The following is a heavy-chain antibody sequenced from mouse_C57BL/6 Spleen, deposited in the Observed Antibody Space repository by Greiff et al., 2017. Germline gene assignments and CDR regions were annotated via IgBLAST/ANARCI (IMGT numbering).Heavy chain of an antibody. J-gene: IGHJ2*01. Sequence: EVMLVESGAELVRPGASVKLSCKASGFNIKDDYMHWVKQRPEQGLEWIGWIDPENGDTEYASKFQGKATITADTSSNTAYLQLSSLTSEDTAVYYCTTADYFDYWGQGTTLTVSS. V-gene: IGHV14-4*01. CDR2: IDPENGDT. CDR1: GFNIKDDY. CDR3: TTADYFDY.